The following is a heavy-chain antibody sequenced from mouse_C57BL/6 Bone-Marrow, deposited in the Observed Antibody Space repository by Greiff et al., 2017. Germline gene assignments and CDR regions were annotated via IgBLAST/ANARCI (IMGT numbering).Heavy chain of an antibody. V-gene: IGHV1-62-2*01. J-gene: IGHJ3*01. D-gene: IGHD1-1*02. CDR1: GYTFTEYT. CDR2: FYPGGGSI. Sequence: QVQLQQSGAELVKPGASVKLSCKASGYTFTEYTIHWVKQRSGQGLEWIGWFYPGGGSIKYNEKFKDKATLTADKSSSTDYMPLSRLTSEDSVVYVGARHEGNGSYAGFAYWGQGTLVTVSA. CDR3: ARHEGNGSYAGFAY.